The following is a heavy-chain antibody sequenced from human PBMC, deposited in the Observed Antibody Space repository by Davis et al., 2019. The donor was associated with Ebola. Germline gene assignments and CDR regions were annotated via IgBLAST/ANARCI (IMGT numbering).Heavy chain of an antibody. CDR3: ARCPSGSYSDY. V-gene: IGHV4-39*01. CDR2: IYYSGST. D-gene: IGHD1-26*01. CDR1: GGSTSSSSYY. Sequence: MPSETLSLTCTVSGGSTSSSSYYWGWIRQPPGKGLEWIGSIYYSGSTYYNPSLKSRVTISVDTSKNQFSLKLSSVTAADTAVYYCARCPSGSYSDYWGQGTLVTVSS. J-gene: IGHJ4*02.